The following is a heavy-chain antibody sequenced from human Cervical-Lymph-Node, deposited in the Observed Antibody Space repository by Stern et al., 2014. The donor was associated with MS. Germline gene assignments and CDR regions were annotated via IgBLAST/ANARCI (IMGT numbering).Heavy chain of an antibody. CDR2: IIPIFGTA. V-gene: IGHV1-69*01. CDR3: ARGELKEGLVXXXXX. Sequence: QVQLVQSGAEVKKPGSSVKVSCKASGGTFSSYAISWERQAPGQGLEWMGGIIPIFGTANYEQKFQGRVTIPADESTSTAYMELSSLRSEDTAVYYCARGELKEGLVXXXXXWGQGTTVTVSS. J-gene: IGHJ6*02. CDR1: GGTFSSYA. D-gene: IGHD1-26*01.